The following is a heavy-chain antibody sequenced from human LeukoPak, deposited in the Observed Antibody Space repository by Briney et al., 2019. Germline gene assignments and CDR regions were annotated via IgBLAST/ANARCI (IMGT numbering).Heavy chain of an antibody. V-gene: IGHV3-7*01. CDR3: ARWATSFDL. Sequence: PGGSLRLSCAASGFALSNYWMSWVRQAPGKGLAWVANIKQDGSQVQYVDSVTGRFTISRDNAKNSLSLQMNSLRAEDTAVYYCARWATSFDLWGQGSLVTGSS. CDR1: GFALSNYW. CDR2: IKQDGSQV. J-gene: IGHJ4*02. D-gene: IGHD3-3*01.